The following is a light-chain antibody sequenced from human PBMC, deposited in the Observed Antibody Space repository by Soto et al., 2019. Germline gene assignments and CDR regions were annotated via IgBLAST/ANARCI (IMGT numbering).Light chain of an antibody. Sequence: QSALTQPASVSGSPGQSITISCTGTSSDVGGYNYVSWYQQHPGKAPKLMIYDVSNRPSGVSNRFSGSKSGNTASLTISGLQAEDVADYYCSSYTSSSTLFGTGTRSPS. CDR2: DVS. CDR3: SSYTSSSTL. J-gene: IGLJ1*01. CDR1: SSDVGGYNY. V-gene: IGLV2-14*01.